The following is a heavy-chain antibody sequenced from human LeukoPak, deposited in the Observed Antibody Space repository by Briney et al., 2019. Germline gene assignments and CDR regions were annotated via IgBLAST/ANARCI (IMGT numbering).Heavy chain of an antibody. Sequence: ASVKVSCKASGYTFTSYDINWVRQATGQGLEWMGWMYPNSGNTGYAQKFQGRVTITRNTSISTAYMELSSLRSEDTAVYYCARGGLGLRFLEWLDCWGQGTLVTVSS. CDR1: GYTFTSYD. CDR3: ARGGLGLRFLEWLDC. D-gene: IGHD3-3*01. J-gene: IGHJ4*02. CDR2: MYPNSGNT. V-gene: IGHV1-8*03.